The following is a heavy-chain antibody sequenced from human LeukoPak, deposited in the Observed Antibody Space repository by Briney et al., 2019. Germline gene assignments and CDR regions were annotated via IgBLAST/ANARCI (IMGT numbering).Heavy chain of an antibody. J-gene: IGHJ4*02. Sequence: SETLSLTCSVSGGSISSSTYYWGWIRQPPGKGLEWIGSIYYSGSTYYNPSLKSRVTISVDTSKNQFSLKLSSVTAADTAVYYCARDGYSGNDGLWGQGSLVTVSS. V-gene: IGHV4-39*07. CDR3: ARDGYSGNDGL. D-gene: IGHD5-12*01. CDR2: IYYSGST. CDR1: GGSISSSTYY.